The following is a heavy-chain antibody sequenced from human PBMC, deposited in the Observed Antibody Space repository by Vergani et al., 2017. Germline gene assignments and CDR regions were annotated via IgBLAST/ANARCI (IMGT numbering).Heavy chain of an antibody. Sequence: QVQLVESGGGVFQPGRSLRLSCAASGFTFSNFVMHWIRQAPGKGLEWLAYIGKDGINTRYRDAVKGRFTVSRDNSKDILYLQMDSLRSEDTALYYCAKYLRDSTDGLPDSWGPGTLVIVSS. CDR2: IGKDGINT. CDR3: AKYLRDSTDGLPDS. V-gene: IGHV3-30*02. D-gene: IGHD2-21*02. CDR1: GFTFSNFV. J-gene: IGHJ4*02.